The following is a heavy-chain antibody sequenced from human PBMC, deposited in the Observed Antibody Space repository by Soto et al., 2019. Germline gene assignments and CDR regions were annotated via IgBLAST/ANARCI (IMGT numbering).Heavy chain of an antibody. J-gene: IGHJ6*02. CDR2: ISGSGGST. CDR1: GFTFSSYA. V-gene: IGHV3-23*01. Sequence: GGSLRLSCAASGFTFSSYAMSWVRQAPGKGLEWVSAISGSGGSTYYADSVKGRFTISRDNSKNTLYLQMNSLRAEDTAVYYCAKVRLPDYYYYGMDVWGQGTTVTVSS. CDR3: AKVRLPDYYYYGMDV.